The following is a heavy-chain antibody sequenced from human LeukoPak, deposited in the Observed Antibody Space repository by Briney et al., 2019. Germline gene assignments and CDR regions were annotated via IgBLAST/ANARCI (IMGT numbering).Heavy chain of an antibody. Sequence: PSETLSLTCTVSGGSISSSSYYCGWIRQPPGKGLEWIGSMYHSGNTYYNPSLKSRVTISVDTSKNQFSLKLSSVTAADTAVYYCARGYYYDSSGSYYFDYWGQGTLVTVSS. D-gene: IGHD3-22*01. CDR2: MYHSGNT. V-gene: IGHV4-39*07. J-gene: IGHJ4*02. CDR1: GGSISSSSYY. CDR3: ARGYYYDSSGSYYFDY.